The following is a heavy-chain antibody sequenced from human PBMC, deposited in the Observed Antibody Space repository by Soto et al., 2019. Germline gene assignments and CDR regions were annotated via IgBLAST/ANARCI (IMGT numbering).Heavy chain of an antibody. CDR2: INSDGSST. CDR3: ARPQYLRDDVFDV. V-gene: IGHV3-74*01. D-gene: IGHD2-2*01. J-gene: IGHJ3*01. Sequence: GSLGRACAASGFTFSSYWLQWGRQGPGKGLVWVSRINSDGSSTSHADSVKGRFTIYRDNAKNTLYLQMSSLRAEDTAVYYCARPQYLRDDVFDVWGRGTVVTV. CDR1: GFTFSSYW.